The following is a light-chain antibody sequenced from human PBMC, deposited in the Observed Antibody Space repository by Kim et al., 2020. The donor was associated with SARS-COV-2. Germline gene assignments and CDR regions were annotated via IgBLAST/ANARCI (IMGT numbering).Light chain of an antibody. V-gene: IGLV2-14*01. CDR1: TSDFGGYDY. Sequence: QSALTQPASVSGSPGQSITISCTGTTSDFGGYDYVSWYQQHPDKAPKLMIYEVRNRPSGVSNRFSGSKSGNAASLTISGLQAEDEADYYCSSYTSTSTLVFGTGTKVTVL. CDR3: SSYTSTSTLV. J-gene: IGLJ1*01. CDR2: EVR.